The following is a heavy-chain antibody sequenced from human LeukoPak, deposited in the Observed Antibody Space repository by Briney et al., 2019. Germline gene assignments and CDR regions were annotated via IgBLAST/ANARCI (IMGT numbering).Heavy chain of an antibody. J-gene: IGHJ4*02. V-gene: IGHV3-30*02. D-gene: IGHD3-22*01. CDR1: GFTFSSYG. CDR2: IRYDGSNK. Sequence: GGSLRLSCAASGFTFSSYGMHWVRQAPGKGLEWVAFIRYDGSNKYYADSVKGRFTISRDNSKNTLYLQMNSLRAEDTAVYYCAKDHDYYDSSGVDYWGQGTLVTVSS. CDR3: AKDHDYYDSSGVDY.